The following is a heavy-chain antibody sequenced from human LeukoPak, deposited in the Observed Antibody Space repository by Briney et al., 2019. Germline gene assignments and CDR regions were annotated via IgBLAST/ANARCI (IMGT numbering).Heavy chain of an antibody. CDR3: ARGDYYGHKGLDY. CDR2: INPSGGST. V-gene: IGHV1-46*01. D-gene: IGHD3-10*01. J-gene: IGHJ4*02. Sequence: GASVKVSCKASGYTFTSYYMHWVRQAPGQGLEWVGIINPSGGSTSYAQKVQDRVTMTRDMSTSTVYMELSSLRSEDTAVYYCARGDYYGHKGLDYWGQGTLVTVSS. CDR1: GYTFTSYY.